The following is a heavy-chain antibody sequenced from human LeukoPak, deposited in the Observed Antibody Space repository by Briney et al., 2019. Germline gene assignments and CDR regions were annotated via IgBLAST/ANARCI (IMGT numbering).Heavy chain of an antibody. CDR3: ARDYSNYVYYYYGMDV. CDR2: ISAYNGNT. CDR1: GYTFTSYG. J-gene: IGHJ6*02. V-gene: IGHV1-18*01. D-gene: IGHD4-11*01. Sequence: GASVKVSCKASGYTFTSYGISWVRQAPGQGLEWMGWISAYNGNTNYAQKLQGRVTMTTDTSTSTACMELRSLRSDDTAVYYCARDYSNYVYYYYGMDVWGQGTTVTVSS.